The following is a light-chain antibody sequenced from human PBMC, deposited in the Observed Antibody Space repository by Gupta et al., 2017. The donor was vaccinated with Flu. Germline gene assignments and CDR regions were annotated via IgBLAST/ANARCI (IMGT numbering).Light chain of an antibody. CDR3: QTWGTGMLV. J-gene: IGLJ3*02. CDR2: LNSDGSH. V-gene: IGLV4-69*01. CDR1: SGHSSYA. Sequence: QLVLTQSPSASASLGASVKLTCTLSSGHSSYAIAWHQQQPEKGPRYLMKLNSDGSHSKGDGIPDRFSGSSSGAERSLTISSLQSEDEADYYCQTWGTGMLVFGGGTKLTVL.